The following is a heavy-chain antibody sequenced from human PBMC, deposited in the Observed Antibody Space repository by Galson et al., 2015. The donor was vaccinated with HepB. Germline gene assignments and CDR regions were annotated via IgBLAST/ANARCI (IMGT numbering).Heavy chain of an antibody. Sequence: SLRLSCAASGFTFSSYDMHWVRQAPGEGLEWVAIIWFDGSNKYCADSLKGRFTISRDNSKSTLYLQMNSLRAEDTAVYYCARAGSSSFNEGYFDYWGQGTLVTVSS. CDR1: GFTFSSYD. D-gene: IGHD6-6*01. CDR2: IWFDGSNK. J-gene: IGHJ4*02. CDR3: ARAGSSSFNEGYFDY. V-gene: IGHV3-33*01.